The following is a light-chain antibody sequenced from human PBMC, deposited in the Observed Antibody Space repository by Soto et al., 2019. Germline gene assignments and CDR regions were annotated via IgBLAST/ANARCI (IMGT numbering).Light chain of an antibody. V-gene: IGKV1D-13*01. CDR1: QGISSA. CDR2: DAS. CDR3: QQFHNYPLT. Sequence: AIQLTQSPSSLSASVGDRVTITCRASQGISSALAWYQQKPGKAPKLLIYDASSLESEVPSRFSGSESGTDFTLTISSLQPEDFATYYCQQFHNYPLTFGGGTKVEIK. J-gene: IGKJ4*01.